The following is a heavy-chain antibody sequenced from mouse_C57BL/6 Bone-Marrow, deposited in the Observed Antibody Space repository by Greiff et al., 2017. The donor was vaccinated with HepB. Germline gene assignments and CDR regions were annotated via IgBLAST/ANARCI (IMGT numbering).Heavy chain of an antibody. CDR2: IYPGDGDT. D-gene: IGHD1-1*01. Sequence: QVQLQQSGPELVKPGASVKISCKASGYAFSSSWMNWVKQRPGKGLEWIGRIYPGDGDTNYNGKFKGKATLTADKSSSTAYMQLSSLTSEDSAVYFCAPSLITTVVEDYYAMDYWGQGTSVTVSS. CDR1: GYAFSSSW. CDR3: APSLITTVVEDYYAMDY. V-gene: IGHV1-82*01. J-gene: IGHJ4*01.